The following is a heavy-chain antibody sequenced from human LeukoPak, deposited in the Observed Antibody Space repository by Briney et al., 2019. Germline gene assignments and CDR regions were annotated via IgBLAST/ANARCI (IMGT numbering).Heavy chain of an antibody. CDR1: GFTFSDYS. J-gene: IGHJ4*02. V-gene: IGHV3-48*04. D-gene: IGHD1-26*01. CDR2: IDGSGDTI. CDR3: ARVPGRTRYFDS. Sequence: GGSLRLSCAASGFTFSDYSMNWVRQAPGKGLEWVSYIDGSGDTIYYADSVKGRFTISRDNAKNSLYLQVNSLRAEDTAVYYCARVPGRTRYFDSWGQGILVTVSS.